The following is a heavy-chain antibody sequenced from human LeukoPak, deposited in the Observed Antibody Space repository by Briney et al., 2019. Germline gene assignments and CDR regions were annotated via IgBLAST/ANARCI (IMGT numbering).Heavy chain of an antibody. V-gene: IGHV3-30*18. Sequence: GGSLRLSCAASGFTFSSYGMHWVRQAPGKGLEWVAVISYDGSNKYYADSVKGRFTISRDNSKNTLYLQMNSLRAEDTAVYYCAKLPTVTAPIDYWGQGTLVTVSS. D-gene: IGHD4-17*01. CDR1: GFTFSSYG. CDR2: ISYDGSNK. CDR3: AKLPTVTAPIDY. J-gene: IGHJ4*02.